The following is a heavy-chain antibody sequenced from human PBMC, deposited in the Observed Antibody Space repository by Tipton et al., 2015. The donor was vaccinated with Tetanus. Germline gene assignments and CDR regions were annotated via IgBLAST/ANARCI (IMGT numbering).Heavy chain of an antibody. Sequence: TLSLTCNVTGALLTTGGYSWGWIRQPPGQGLEWIGEIYHSGTTNYNPSLKSRVTMSVDNSKNQFSLKLNSVTAADTAVYYCARESITIFGVVSIDYWGQGTLVTVSS. CDR1: GALLTTGGYS. CDR3: ARESITIFGVVSIDY. J-gene: IGHJ4*02. CDR2: IYHSGTT. V-gene: IGHV4-30-2*01. D-gene: IGHD3-3*01.